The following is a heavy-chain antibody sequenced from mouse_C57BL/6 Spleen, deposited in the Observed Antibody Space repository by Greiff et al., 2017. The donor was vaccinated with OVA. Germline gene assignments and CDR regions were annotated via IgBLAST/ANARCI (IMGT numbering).Heavy chain of an antibody. D-gene: IGHD4-1*01. CDR2: IDPETGGT. J-gene: IGHJ3*01. CDR1: GYTFTDYE. Sequence: QVQLKQSGAELVRPGASVTLSCKASGYTFTDYEMHWVKQTPVHGLEWIGAIDPETGGTAYNQKFKGKAILTADKSSSTAYMELRSLTSEDSAVYYCLTGTSFAYWGQGTLVTVSA. V-gene: IGHV1-15*01. CDR3: LTGTSFAY.